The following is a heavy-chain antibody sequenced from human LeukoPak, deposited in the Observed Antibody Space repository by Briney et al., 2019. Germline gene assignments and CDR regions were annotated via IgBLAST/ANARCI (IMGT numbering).Heavy chain of an antibody. V-gene: IGHV1-2*02. D-gene: IGHD1-26*01. CDR1: GYTFTNYG. CDR3: ARVFHSGTDAFDI. CDR2: INPNSGGT. Sequence: ASVKVSCKASGYTFTNYGISWVRQAPGQGLEWMGWINPNSGGTNYAQKFQGRVTMTRDTSISTAYMELSRLRSDDTAVYYCARVFHSGTDAFDIWGQGTMVTVSS. J-gene: IGHJ3*02.